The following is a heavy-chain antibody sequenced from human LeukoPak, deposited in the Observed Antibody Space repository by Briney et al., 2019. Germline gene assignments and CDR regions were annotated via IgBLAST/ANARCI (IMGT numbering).Heavy chain of an antibody. CDR1: AFIFNNAW. CDR2: ISGSGGRT. J-gene: IGHJ4*02. CDR3: AKNPTRNSYCSGGSCYLVDY. D-gene: IGHD2-15*01. Sequence: GGSLRLSCATSAFIFNNAWMSWVRQAPGKGLEWVSAISGSGGRTSYADSVRGRFTISRDNSKNTLYLQMNSLRAEDTAVYYCAKNPTRNSYCSGGSCYLVDYWGQGTLVTVSS. V-gene: IGHV3-23*01.